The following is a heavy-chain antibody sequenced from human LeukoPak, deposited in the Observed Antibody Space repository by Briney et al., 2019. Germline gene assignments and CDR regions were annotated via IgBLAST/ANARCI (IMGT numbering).Heavy chain of an antibody. CDR1: GGSISSYY. CDR2: IYYSGST. J-gene: IGHJ4*02. V-gene: IGHV4-39*01. CDR3: ASRAVAGTRFDY. Sequence: PSETLSLTCTVSGGSISSYYWGWIRQPPGKGLEWIGSIYYSGSTYYNPSLKSRVTISVDTSENQFSLKLSSVTAADTAVYYCASRAVAGTRFDYWGQGTLVTVSS. D-gene: IGHD6-19*01.